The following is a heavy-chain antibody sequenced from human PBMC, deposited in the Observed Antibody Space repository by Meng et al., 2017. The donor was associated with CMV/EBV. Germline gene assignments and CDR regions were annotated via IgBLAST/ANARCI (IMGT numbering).Heavy chain of an antibody. CDR3: AIGVTGRYCSSTSCYEDY. D-gene: IGHD2-2*01. Sequence: SCAASGFTFSSYSMNWVRQAPGKGLEWVSSISSSSSYIYYADSVKGRFTISRDNAKSSLYLQMNSLRAEDTAVYYCAIGVTGRYCSSTSCYEDYWGQGTLVTVSS. CDR2: ISSSSSYI. V-gene: IGHV3-21*01. J-gene: IGHJ4*02. CDR1: GFTFSSYS.